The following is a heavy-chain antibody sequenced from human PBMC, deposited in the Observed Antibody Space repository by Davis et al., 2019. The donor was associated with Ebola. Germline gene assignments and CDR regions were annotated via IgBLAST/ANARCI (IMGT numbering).Heavy chain of an antibody. CDR3: AKDGVGGSGALIDY. Sequence: PGGSLRLSCAASGFTFDDYAMHWVRQAPGKGPEWVSLISWDGGSTYYADSVKGRFTISRDNSKNSLYLQMNSLRAEDTALYYCAKDGVGGSGALIDYWGQGTLVTVSS. J-gene: IGHJ4*02. CDR2: ISWDGGST. D-gene: IGHD1-26*01. CDR1: GFTFDDYA. V-gene: IGHV3-43D*04.